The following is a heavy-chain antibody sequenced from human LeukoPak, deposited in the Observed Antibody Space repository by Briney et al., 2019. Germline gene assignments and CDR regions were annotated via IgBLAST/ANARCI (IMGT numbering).Heavy chain of an antibody. J-gene: IGHJ4*02. CDR1: GCIFSKYG. CDR3: ARGANVLRFLEWPFDY. CDR2: ISSSSSCI. Sequence: GGSLRLSCAVSGCIFSKYGMHWVRQAPGKGLEWVSSISSSSSCIYYADSVKGRFTISRDNAKNSLYLQMNSLRAEDTAVYYCARGANVLRFLEWPFDYWGQGTLVTVSS. V-gene: IGHV3-21*01. D-gene: IGHD3-3*01.